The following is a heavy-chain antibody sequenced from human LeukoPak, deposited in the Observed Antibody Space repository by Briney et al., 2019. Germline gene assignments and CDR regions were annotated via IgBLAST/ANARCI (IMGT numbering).Heavy chain of an antibody. D-gene: IGHD4-23*01. CDR3: ARDRTTVASPPRDFQH. CDR1: GFTFSSYS. Sequence: GGSLRLSCAASGFTFSSYSMNWVRQAPGKGLEWVSYISSSSSTIYYADSVKGRFTISRDNAKNSLYLQMNSLRAEDTAVYYCARDRTTVASPPRDFQHWGQGTLVTVSS. V-gene: IGHV3-48*04. CDR2: ISSSSSTI. J-gene: IGHJ1*01.